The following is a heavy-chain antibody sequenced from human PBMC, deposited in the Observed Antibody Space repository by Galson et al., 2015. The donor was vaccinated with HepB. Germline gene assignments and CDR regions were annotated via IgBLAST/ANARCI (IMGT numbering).Heavy chain of an antibody. Sequence: SLRLSCAASGFTFSSYAMSWVRQAPGKGLEWVSAISGSGGSTYYADSVKGRFTISRDNSKNTLYLQMNSLRAEDTAVYYCANRERLRWYYFDYWGQGTLVTVSS. CDR3: ANRERLRWYYFDY. V-gene: IGHV3-23*01. CDR1: GFTFSSYA. J-gene: IGHJ4*02. CDR2: ISGSGGST. D-gene: IGHD4-23*01.